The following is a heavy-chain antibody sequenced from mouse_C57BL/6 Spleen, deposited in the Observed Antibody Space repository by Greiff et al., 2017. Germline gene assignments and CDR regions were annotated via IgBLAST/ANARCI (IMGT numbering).Heavy chain of an antibody. CDR1: GYTFTDYN. V-gene: IGHV1-22*01. CDR3: ARGPHWSLNYAMDY. D-gene: IGHD6-2*01. Sequence: EVQLQQSGPELVKPGASVKMSCKASGYTFTDYNMHWVKQSPGKSLEWIGYINPNNGGTSYNQKFKGKATLTVNKSSSTAYMELRSLTSEDSAVYYGARGPHWSLNYAMDYWGQGTSVTVSS. J-gene: IGHJ4*01. CDR2: INPNNGGT.